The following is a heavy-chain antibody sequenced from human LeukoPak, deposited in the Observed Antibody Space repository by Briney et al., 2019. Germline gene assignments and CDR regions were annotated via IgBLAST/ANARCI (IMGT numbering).Heavy chain of an antibody. V-gene: IGHV3-7*01. CDR2: IKQDGSEK. Sequence: GGSLRLSCAASGFTFSTYWMSWVRQAPGKGLEWVANIKQDGSEKYYVDSVKGRFTISRDNAKNSLYLQMNSLRAEDTAEYYCARDEYLWSGYYPNQVFDYWGQGTLATVSS. J-gene: IGHJ4*02. CDR3: ARDEYLWSGYYPNQVFDY. D-gene: IGHD3-3*01. CDR1: GFTFSTYW.